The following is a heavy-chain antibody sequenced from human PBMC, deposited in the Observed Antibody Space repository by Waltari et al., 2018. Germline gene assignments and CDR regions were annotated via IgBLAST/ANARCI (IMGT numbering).Heavy chain of an antibody. V-gene: IGHV4-31*03. Sequence: QVQLQESGPGLVKPSQTLSLTCTVSGGSISSGGYYWSWIRQHPGKGLEWIGYIDHSGSTYYNPSLKSRVTISVDRSKNQFSLKLSSVTAADTAVYYCARGEARTFDYWGQGTLVTVSS. CDR1: GGSISSGGYY. CDR2: IDHSGST. CDR3: ARGEARTFDY. J-gene: IGHJ4*02. D-gene: IGHD3-16*01.